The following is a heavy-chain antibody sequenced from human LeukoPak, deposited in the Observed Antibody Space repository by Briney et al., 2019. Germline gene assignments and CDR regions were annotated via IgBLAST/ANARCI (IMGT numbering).Heavy chain of an antibody. CDR3: ARADCSSTSCYTYWFDP. CDR1: GYTFTSYD. Sequence: GASVKVSCKASGYTFTSYDINWVRQATGQGLEWMGWMNPNSGNTGYAQKFRGRVTITRNTSISTAYMELSSLRSEDTAVYYCARADCSSTSCYTYWFDPWGQGTLVTVSS. V-gene: IGHV1-8*03. D-gene: IGHD2-2*02. CDR2: MNPNSGNT. J-gene: IGHJ5*02.